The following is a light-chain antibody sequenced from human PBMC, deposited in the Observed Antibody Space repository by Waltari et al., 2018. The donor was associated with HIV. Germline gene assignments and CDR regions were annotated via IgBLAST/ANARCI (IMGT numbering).Light chain of an antibody. CDR1: QSISSW. Sequence: DIQMTQSPSTLSASVGDRVAITCRASQSISSWLAWYQQKPGKAPKLLIYKSSSLESGVPSRFSGSGSGTEXTLTISSLQPDDFATYYCQQYNSYSQTFGQGTKVEIK. V-gene: IGKV1-5*03. CDR2: KSS. J-gene: IGKJ1*01. CDR3: QQYNSYSQT.